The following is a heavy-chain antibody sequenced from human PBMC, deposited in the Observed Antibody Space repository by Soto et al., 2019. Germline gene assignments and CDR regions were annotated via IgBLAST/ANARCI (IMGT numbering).Heavy chain of an antibody. Sequence: EVHLVESGGGLVNPGGSLRLSCAASGITFSNAWMSWVRQAPGKGLEWVGRIKSKTDGETTDYAAPVKGRFTISRDDSENTLYLQMNSLKTEDTAVYYCTAKANGYWGQGTLVTVSS. CDR3: TAKANGY. CDR2: IKSKTDGETT. D-gene: IGHD4-17*01. CDR1: GITFSNAW. J-gene: IGHJ4*02. V-gene: IGHV3-15*01.